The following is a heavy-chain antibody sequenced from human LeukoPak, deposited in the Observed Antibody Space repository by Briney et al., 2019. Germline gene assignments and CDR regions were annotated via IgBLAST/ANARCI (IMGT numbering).Heavy chain of an antibody. CDR1: GFTFSSYA. V-gene: IGHV3-15*01. J-gene: IGHJ4*02. Sequence: GGSLRLPCAASGFTFSSYAMHWVRQAPGKGLEWVGRIKSKTDGGTTDYAAPGKGRFTISRDDSKNTLYLQINSLKNEDTAVYYCTTGVGTIDYWGQGTLVTVSS. CDR3: TTGVGTIDY. D-gene: IGHD3-10*01. CDR2: IKSKTDGGTT.